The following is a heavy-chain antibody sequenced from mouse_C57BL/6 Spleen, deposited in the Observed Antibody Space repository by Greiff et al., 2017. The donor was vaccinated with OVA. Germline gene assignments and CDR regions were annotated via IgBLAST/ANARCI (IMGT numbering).Heavy chain of an antibody. CDR1: GYAFSSSW. V-gene: IGHV1-82*01. J-gene: IGHJ2*01. CDR2: IYPGDGDT. Sequence: QVQLQQSGPELVKPGASVKISCKASGYAFSSSWMNWVKQRPGKGLEWIGRIYPGDGDTNYNGKFKGKATLTADKSSSTVYMQLSSLTSEDSAVYFCARTFDYWGQGTTLTVSS. CDR3: ARTFDY.